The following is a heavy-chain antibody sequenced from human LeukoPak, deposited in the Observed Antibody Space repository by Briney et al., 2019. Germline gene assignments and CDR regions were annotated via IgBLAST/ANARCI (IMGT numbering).Heavy chain of an antibody. CDR3: ARGITMVRGTWSAFDI. J-gene: IGHJ3*02. V-gene: IGHV3-30-3*01. CDR2: ISYDGSNK. D-gene: IGHD3-10*01. CDR1: GFTFSSYA. Sequence: PGGSLRLSCAASGFTFSSYAMHWVRQAPGKGLEWVAVISYDGSNKYYADSVKGRFTISRDNSKNTLYLQMNSLRAEDTAVYYCARGITMVRGTWSAFDIWGQGTMVTVSS.